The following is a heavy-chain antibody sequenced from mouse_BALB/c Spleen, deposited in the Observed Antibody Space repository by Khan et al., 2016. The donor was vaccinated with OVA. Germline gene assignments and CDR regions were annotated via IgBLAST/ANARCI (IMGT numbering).Heavy chain of an antibody. V-gene: IGHV9-3-1*01. J-gene: IGHJ2*01. CDR1: GYTFTNNG. CDR2: INTYTGEQ. CDR3: ARSMPQYYGSRYFDY. Sequence: QIQLVQSGPELKKPGETIKISCQASGYTFTNNGVDWVKQAPGKGLKWMGWINTYTGEQTYADDFKGRFAFSLEISASTAYLQFNNLKNEDTATYFCARSMPQYYGSRYFDYWGQGTTLTDSS. D-gene: IGHD1-1*01.